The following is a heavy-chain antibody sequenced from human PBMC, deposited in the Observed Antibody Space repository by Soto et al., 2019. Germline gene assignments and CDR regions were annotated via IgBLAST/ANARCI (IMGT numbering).Heavy chain of an antibody. J-gene: IGHJ5*02. D-gene: IGHD2-8*01. V-gene: IGHV4-38-2*02. CDR2: IYHSGST. Sequence: PSETLSLTCAVSGYSIRSGYYAGWIQQPPGKGLEWIGSIYHSGSTYYNPSLKSRVTISVDTSKNQFSLKLSSVTGADTAVYYCARDNLIVLIVYAILQTRVGNWFDPWGQGTLVTVSS. CDR3: ARDNLIVLIVYAILQTRVGNWFDP. CDR1: GYSIRSGYY.